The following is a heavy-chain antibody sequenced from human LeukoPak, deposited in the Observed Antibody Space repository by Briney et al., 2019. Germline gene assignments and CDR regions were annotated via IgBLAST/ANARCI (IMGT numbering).Heavy chain of an antibody. CDR1: GGSVSSGIHY. J-gene: IGHJ5*02. CDR2: IHYSGSI. D-gene: IGHD3-10*01. V-gene: IGHV4-39*01. Sequence: SETLSLTCTVSGGSVSSGIHYWGWSRQSPGKGLEWIASIHYSGSIYYNPSLESRLTMSVSTSKSQFSLKLSSVTAADTAVYYCATYKYGQNYFDPWGQGTLVTVSS. CDR3: ATYKYGQNYFDP.